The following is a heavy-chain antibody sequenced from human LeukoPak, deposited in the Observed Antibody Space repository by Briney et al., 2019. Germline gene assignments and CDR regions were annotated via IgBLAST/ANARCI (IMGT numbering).Heavy chain of an antibody. J-gene: IGHJ5*02. V-gene: IGHV1-69*05. CDR2: IIPIFGTA. D-gene: IGHD6-13*01. Sequence: SVKVSCKASGGTFGSYAISWVRQAPGQGLEWMGGIIPIFGTANYAQKFQGRVTITTDESTSTAYMELSSLRSEDTAVYYCATSSIAAAGTPYNWFDPWGQGTLVTVSS. CDR1: GGTFGSYA. CDR3: ATSSIAAAGTPYNWFDP.